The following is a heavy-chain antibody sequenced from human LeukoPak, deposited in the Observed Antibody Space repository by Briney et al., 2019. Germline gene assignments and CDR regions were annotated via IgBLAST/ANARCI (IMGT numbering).Heavy chain of an antibody. CDR3: AKDYNNGFDY. Sequence: GGSLRLSSAASGFSFSGYGMHWVRQAPGKGLEWVTFIRYDGSTKSYADSVKGRFTIARDNSKNTLYLQMNSLRAEDTAVYFCAKDYNNGFDYWGQGAPVTVSS. V-gene: IGHV3-30*02. D-gene: IGHD1-14*01. CDR1: GFSFSGYG. J-gene: IGHJ4*02. CDR2: IRYDGSTK.